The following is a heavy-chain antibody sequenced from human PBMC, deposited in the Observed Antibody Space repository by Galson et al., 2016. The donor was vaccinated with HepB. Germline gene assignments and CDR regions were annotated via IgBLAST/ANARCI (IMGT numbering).Heavy chain of an antibody. Sequence: QSGAEVKKPGESLRISCRGSGYRFTDYWITWVRQMPGKGLEWLGTIDPSGSYTNHNPSFQGHVTISADKSISTAYLQCSSLKASDTAMYYCARHYNYGYAYWGQGALVTVSS. V-gene: IGHV5-10-1*01. J-gene: IGHJ4*02. CDR1: GYRFTDYW. CDR3: ARHYNYGYAY. D-gene: IGHD5-18*01. CDR2: IDPSGSYT.